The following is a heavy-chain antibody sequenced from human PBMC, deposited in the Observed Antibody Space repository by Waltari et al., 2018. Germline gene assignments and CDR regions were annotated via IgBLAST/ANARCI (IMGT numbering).Heavy chain of an antibody. Sequence: QVQLVQSGAEVKKPGASVKVSCKASGYTFTGYYMHWVRQAPGQGLEWRGRINPNSGGTNYAQKVQGRVTMTRDTSISTAYMELSRLGSDDTAVYYCARGTFNDAFDIWGQGTMVTVSS. J-gene: IGHJ3*02. CDR1: GYTFTGYY. CDR2: INPNSGGT. V-gene: IGHV1-2*06. CDR3: ARGTFNDAFDI.